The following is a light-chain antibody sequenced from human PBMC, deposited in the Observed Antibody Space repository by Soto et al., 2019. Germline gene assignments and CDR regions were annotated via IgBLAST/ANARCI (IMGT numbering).Light chain of an antibody. CDR2: AES. J-gene: IGKJ2*01. Sequence: DIQMTQSPSSVSASVGDRVTITCRASQGISSWLAWYQQKRGKAPKLLIYAESSLQGGIPSRFSGSGSETDFTLTISSLHPEDFATFYCQQDNSFGTFGQGTKIEIK. V-gene: IGKV1-12*01. CDR3: QQDNSFGT. CDR1: QGISSW.